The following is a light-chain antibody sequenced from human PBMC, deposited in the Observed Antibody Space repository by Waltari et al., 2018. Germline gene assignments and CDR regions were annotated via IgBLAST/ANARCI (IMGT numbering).Light chain of an antibody. Sequence: DIQLTQSPSFLSASVGDSVTITCRASQGISSYLAWYQQKPGRAPKLLIYAASTLQSGVPSRFSGSGSGTEFTLAISSLQTEDFATYYCQHLNNYPLSLGGGTKVEIK. CDR1: QGISSY. CDR2: AAS. J-gene: IGKJ4*01. CDR3: QHLNNYPLS. V-gene: IGKV1-9*01.